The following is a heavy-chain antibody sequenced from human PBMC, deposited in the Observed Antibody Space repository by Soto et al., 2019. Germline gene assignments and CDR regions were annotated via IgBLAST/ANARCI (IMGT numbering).Heavy chain of an antibody. V-gene: IGHV3-23*01. D-gene: IGHD3-22*01. CDR2: ISGSGGST. Sequence: GSLRLSCAAAGFTFGSYDMSWVRQAPGKGLEWVSAISGSGGSTYYADSVKGRFTISRDNSKNTLYLQMNSLRAEDTAVYYCAKDEGSYYDSSGYYNYWGQGTLFTVSS. CDR1: GFTFGSYD. CDR3: AKDEGSYYDSSGYYNY. J-gene: IGHJ4*02.